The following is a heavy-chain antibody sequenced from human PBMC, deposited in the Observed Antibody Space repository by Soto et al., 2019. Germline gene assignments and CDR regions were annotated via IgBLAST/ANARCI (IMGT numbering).Heavy chain of an antibody. CDR1: GFTFSSYG. Sequence: GGSLRLSCAASGFTFSSYGMHWVRQAPGKGLEWVAVIWYDGSNKYYADSVKGRFTISRDNSKNTLYLQMNSLRAEDTAVYYCARDLYFDWSRYYYYGMDVWGQGTTVTVSS. CDR3: ARDLYFDWSRYYYYGMDV. D-gene: IGHD3-9*01. CDR2: IWYDGSNK. J-gene: IGHJ6*02. V-gene: IGHV3-33*01.